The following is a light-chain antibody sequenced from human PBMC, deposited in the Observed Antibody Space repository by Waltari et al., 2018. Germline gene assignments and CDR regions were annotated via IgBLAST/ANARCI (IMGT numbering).Light chain of an antibody. V-gene: IGLV1-47*02. CDR3: AAWYDNLSAWV. J-gene: IGLJ3*02. Sequence: QSVLTQSPSASGTPGQRVTISCSGRNSNIGHGDVYSLQQVPGKAPKLLIYYTDQRPSGVPDRFSASKSGSSASLAISELRSEDEADYYCAAWYDNLSAWVFGGGTRLTVL. CDR2: YTD. CDR1: NSNIGHGD.